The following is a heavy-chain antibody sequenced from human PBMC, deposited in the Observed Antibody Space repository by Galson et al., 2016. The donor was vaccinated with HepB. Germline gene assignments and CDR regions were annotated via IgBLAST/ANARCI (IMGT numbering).Heavy chain of an antibody. CDR3: ARGDSTGWYRFDS. J-gene: IGHJ4*02. D-gene: IGHD6-19*01. V-gene: IGHV4-59*01. CDR2: IYYSGST. Sequence: ETLSLTCIVSGGSISTYYWHWIRQPPGKGLEWIGYIYYSGSTNSNPSLKSRVTISVVTSKNQFSLKLSSVTAADTAVYFCARGDSTGWYRFDSWGQGTLVTVSS. CDR1: GGSISTYY.